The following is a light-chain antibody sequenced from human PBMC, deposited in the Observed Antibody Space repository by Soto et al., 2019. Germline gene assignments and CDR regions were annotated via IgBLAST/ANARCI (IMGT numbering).Light chain of an antibody. J-gene: IGKJ2*01. CDR3: QQYDTSPYA. CDR1: QSVSDNF. Sequence: IVLTQSPGTLSLSPGERATLSCRASQSVSDNFLAWYQHKPGQAPRLLIYDAFTRATAIPDRFSGSGSGTDFTLTSSSLEPEDFAVYYWQQYDTSPYAFGQGTKLEIK. V-gene: IGKV3-20*01. CDR2: DAF.